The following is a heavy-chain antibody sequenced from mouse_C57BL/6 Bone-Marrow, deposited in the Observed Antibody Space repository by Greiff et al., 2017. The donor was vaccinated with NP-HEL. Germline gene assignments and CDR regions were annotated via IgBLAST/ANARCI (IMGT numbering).Heavy chain of an antibody. CDR3: ARRGLVLYYFDY. CDR2: ISNGGGST. J-gene: IGHJ2*01. V-gene: IGHV5-12*01. D-gene: IGHD3-3*01. CDR1: GFTFSDYY. Sequence: EVQLVESGGGLVQPGGSLKLSCAASGFTFSDYYMHWVRPTPEQRLAWVAYISNGGGSTYYPDTVKGRFTISRDNAKNTLYLQMSRLKSEDTDMYYCARRGLVLYYFDYWGQGTTLTVSS.